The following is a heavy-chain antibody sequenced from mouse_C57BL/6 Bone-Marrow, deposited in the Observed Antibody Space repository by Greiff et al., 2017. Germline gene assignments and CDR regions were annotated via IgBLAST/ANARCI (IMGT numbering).Heavy chain of an antibody. V-gene: IGHV5-4*01. CDR2: ISDGGSYT. D-gene: IGHD2-5*01. Sequence: EVKVVESGGGLVKPGGSLKLSCAASGFTFSSYAMSWVRQTPEKRLEWVATISDGGSYTYYPDNVKGRFTISRDKAKNNLYLQMSHLKSEDTAMYYCAIENYSNYIDYWGQGTTLTVSS. CDR1: GFTFSSYA. CDR3: AIENYSNYIDY. J-gene: IGHJ2*01.